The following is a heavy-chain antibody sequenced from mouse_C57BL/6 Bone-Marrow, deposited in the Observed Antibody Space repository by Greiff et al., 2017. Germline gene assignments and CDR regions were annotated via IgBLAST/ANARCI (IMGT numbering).Heavy chain of an antibody. D-gene: IGHD2-3*01. J-gene: IGHJ2*01. Sequence: VQLQQSGAELVRPGGSVKLSCTASGFNIKDDYIHWVKQRPEQGLEWIGWIDPEIGDTEYASKVQGKATITSDTSSNTAYLQLSSLTSEDTAVYYCSSFDGNYFDFWGQGTPLTVAS. CDR1: GFNIKDDY. CDR2: IDPEIGDT. V-gene: IGHV14-4*01. CDR3: SSFDGNYFDF.